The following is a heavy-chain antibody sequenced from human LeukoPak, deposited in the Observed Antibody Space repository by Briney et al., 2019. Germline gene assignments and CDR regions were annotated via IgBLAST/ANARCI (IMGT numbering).Heavy chain of an antibody. Sequence: GGSLRLSCAASGITFSSDAMSWVRQAPGKGLEWVSSISSSSSYIYYADPVKGRFTISRDNAKNSLYLQMNSLRAEDTAVYYCARDGQQTYYYGSGSSFDYWGQGTLVTVSS. CDR2: ISSSSSYI. D-gene: IGHD3-10*01. V-gene: IGHV3-21*01. J-gene: IGHJ4*02. CDR3: ARDGQQTYYYGSGSSFDY. CDR1: GITFSSDA.